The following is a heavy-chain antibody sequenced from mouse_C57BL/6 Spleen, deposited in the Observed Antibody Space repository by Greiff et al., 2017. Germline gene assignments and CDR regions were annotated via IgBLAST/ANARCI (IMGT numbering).Heavy chain of an antibody. Sequence: EVQLQQSGAELVRPGASVKLSCTASGFNIKDDYMHWVKQRPEQGLEWIGWIDPENGDTEYASKFQGKATITADTSSNTAYLQLSSLTSEDTAVYYCTTLYGSSHWGQGTTLTVAS. CDR1: GFNIKDDY. J-gene: IGHJ2*01. V-gene: IGHV14-4*01. D-gene: IGHD1-1*01. CDR2: IDPENGDT. CDR3: TTLYGSSH.